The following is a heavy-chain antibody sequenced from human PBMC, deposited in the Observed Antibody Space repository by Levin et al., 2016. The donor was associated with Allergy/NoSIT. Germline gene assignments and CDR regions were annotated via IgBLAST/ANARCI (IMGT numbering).Heavy chain of an antibody. CDR2: ISGSSDRL. V-gene: IGHV3-48*04. CDR3: AKTSLGDPRYYYYGMDV. CDR1: GFAFSLYS. J-gene: IGHJ6*02. Sequence: GGSLRLSCAASGFAFSLYSMNWVRQAPGKGLEWVSYISGSSDRLYDADSVKGRFTISRDNAKNSLYLQLNSLRADDTAVYYCAKTSLGDPRYYYYGMDVWGQGTTVTVSS. D-gene: IGHD4-17*01.